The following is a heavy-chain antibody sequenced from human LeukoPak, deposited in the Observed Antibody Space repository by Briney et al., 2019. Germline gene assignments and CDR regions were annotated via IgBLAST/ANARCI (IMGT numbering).Heavy chain of an antibody. V-gene: IGHV4-59*01. CDR3: ARSGCSSTSCYGFDI. J-gene: IGHJ3*02. CDR1: GGSISSYY. CDR2: IYYSGST. D-gene: IGHD2-2*01. Sequence: SETLSLTCTVSGGSISSYYWSWIRQPPGKGLEWIGYIYYSGSTNYNPSLKSRVTISVDTSKNQFSLKLTSVTAADTAVCYCARSGCSSTSCYGFDIWGQGTMVTVSS.